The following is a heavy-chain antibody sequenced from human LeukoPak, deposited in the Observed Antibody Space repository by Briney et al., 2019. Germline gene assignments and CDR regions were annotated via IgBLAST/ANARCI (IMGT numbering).Heavy chain of an antibody. Sequence: PGGSLRLSCAASGFTFSSYWMHWVRQAPGKGLEWVSSISSSSSYIYYADSVKGRFTISRDNAKNSLYLQMNSLRAEDTAVYYCASYDNSRRLEYWGQGTLVTVSS. D-gene: IGHD3-22*01. V-gene: IGHV3-21*01. CDR2: ISSSSSYI. CDR1: GFTFSSYW. J-gene: IGHJ4*02. CDR3: ASYDNSRRLEY.